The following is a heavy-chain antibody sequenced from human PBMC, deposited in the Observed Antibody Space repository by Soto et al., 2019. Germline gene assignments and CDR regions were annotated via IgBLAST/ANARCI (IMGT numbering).Heavy chain of an antibody. J-gene: IGHJ4*02. D-gene: IGHD3-3*01. Sequence: LRLSCAASGFTFSSYWMSWVRQAPGKGLEWVANIKQDGSEKYYVDSVKGRFTISRDNAKNSLYLQMNSLRAEDTAVYYCARASIRITIFGVVINYFDYWGQGTLVTVSS. CDR3: ARASIRITIFGVVINYFDY. CDR2: IKQDGSEK. CDR1: GFTFSSYW. V-gene: IGHV3-7*01.